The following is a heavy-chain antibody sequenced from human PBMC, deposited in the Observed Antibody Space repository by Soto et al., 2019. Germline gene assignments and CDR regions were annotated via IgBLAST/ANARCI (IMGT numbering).Heavy chain of an antibody. J-gene: IGHJ4*02. CDR3: STAISSPVYNFDY. CDR2: IKEDSSEE. V-gene: IGHV3-7*01. D-gene: IGHD2-2*02. CDR1: GFAFSTYW. Sequence: EVQLVQSGGDLVQPGGSLRLSCVASGFAFSTYWMTWVRQAPGMGLEWVAGIKEDSSEELYVDSVKGRFSISRDNGENSLYLQLTSLRAEDTAVYYCSTAISSPVYNFDYWGQGSLVTVSS.